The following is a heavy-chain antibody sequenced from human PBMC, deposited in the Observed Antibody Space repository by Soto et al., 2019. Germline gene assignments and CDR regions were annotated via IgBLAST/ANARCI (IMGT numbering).Heavy chain of an antibody. Sequence: GESLKISCKGSGYSFTSYWINWVRQMPGKGLEWMGIIYPGDSDTRYSPSFQGQVTISADKSIDTAYLQWRSLKASDTTVYYCARHHGSPGSYFGLDVWGQGTTVTVSS. J-gene: IGHJ6*02. CDR2: IYPGDSDT. V-gene: IGHV5-51*01. D-gene: IGHD6-13*01. CDR3: ARHHGSPGSYFGLDV. CDR1: GYSFTSYW.